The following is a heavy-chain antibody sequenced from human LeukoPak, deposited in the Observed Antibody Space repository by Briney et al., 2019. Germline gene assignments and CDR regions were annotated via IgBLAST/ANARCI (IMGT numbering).Heavy chain of an antibody. CDR2: IYTSGST. V-gene: IGHV4-61*02. CDR1: GGSISSGSYY. D-gene: IGHD6-13*01. Sequence: SQTLSLTCTVSGGSISSGSYYWSWIRQPAGKGLEWIGRIYTSGSTNYNPSLKSRVTISVDTSKNQVSLKLSSVTAADTAVYYCARDRGSSWYVDWFDPWGQGTLVTVSS. J-gene: IGHJ5*02. CDR3: ARDRGSSWYVDWFDP.